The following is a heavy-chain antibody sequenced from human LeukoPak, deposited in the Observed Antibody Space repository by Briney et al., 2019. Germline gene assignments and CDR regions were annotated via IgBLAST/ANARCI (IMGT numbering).Heavy chain of an antibody. D-gene: IGHD5-12*01. CDR2: ISSSGSTI. CDR1: GFTFSDYY. V-gene: IGHV3-11*01. CDR3: AGSLLATFSVY. J-gene: IGHJ4*02. Sequence: GGSLRLSCAASGFTFSDYYMSWIRQAPGKGLEWVSYISSSGSTIYYADSVKGRFTISRDNAKNSLYLQMNSLRAEDTAVYYCAGSLLATFSVYWGQGTLVTVSS.